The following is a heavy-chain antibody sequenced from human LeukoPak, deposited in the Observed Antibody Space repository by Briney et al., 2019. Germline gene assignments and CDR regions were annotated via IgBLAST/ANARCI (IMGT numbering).Heavy chain of an antibody. J-gene: IGHJ4*02. CDR3: AKDLSKTDYGVIDY. V-gene: IGHV3-33*06. D-gene: IGHD4-17*01. CDR2: IWYDGSNK. CDR1: GFTFSSYG. Sequence: GGSLRLSCAASGFTFSSYGMHWVRQAPGKGLEWVAVIWYDGSNKYYADSVKGRFTISRDNSKNTLYLQMNSLRAEDTAVYYCAKDLSKTDYGVIDYRGQGTLVTVSS.